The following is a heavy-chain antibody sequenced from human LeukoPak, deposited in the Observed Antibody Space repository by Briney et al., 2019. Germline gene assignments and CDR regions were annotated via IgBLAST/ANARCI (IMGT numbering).Heavy chain of an antibody. CDR1: GFTFTGYY. V-gene: IGHV1-2*02. CDR3: ARSEFIRSRCLDP. Sequence: ASVKVSCKASGFTFTGYYIHWVRQAPGQGLEWMGWINPNSGDTKYAQNFPGRVTMTRDPSITTAYMELSGLRSDDTAIYYCARSEFIRSRCLDPWGQGTLVTVSS. J-gene: IGHJ5*02. CDR2: INPNSGDT. D-gene: IGHD2-15*01.